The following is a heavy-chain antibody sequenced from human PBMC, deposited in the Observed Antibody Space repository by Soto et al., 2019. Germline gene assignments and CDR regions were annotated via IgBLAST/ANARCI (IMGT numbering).Heavy chain of an antibody. CDR2: ISGSGGST. V-gene: IGHV3-23*01. Sequence: SLRLSCAASGFTFSSYAMSWVRQAPGKGLEWVSAISGSGGSTYYADSVKGRFTISRDNSKNTLYLQMNSLRAEDTAVYYCAKDPNYGDYMAWFDPWGQGTLVTVSS. D-gene: IGHD4-17*01. J-gene: IGHJ5*02. CDR3: AKDPNYGDYMAWFDP. CDR1: GFTFSSYA.